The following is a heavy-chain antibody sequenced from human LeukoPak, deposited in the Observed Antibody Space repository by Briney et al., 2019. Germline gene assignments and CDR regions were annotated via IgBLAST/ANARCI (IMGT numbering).Heavy chain of an antibody. CDR3: ARGRWLQFQPPHFDY. J-gene: IGHJ4*02. V-gene: IGHV4-39*07. CDR2: IYYSGST. CDR1: GGSISSSSYY. D-gene: IGHD5-24*01. Sequence: SETLSLTCTVSGGSISSSSYYWGWIRQPPGKGLEWIGSIYYSGSTYYNPSLQSRVTISVDTSKNQFSLKLSSVTAADTAVYYCARGRWLQFQPPHFDYWGQGTLVTVSS.